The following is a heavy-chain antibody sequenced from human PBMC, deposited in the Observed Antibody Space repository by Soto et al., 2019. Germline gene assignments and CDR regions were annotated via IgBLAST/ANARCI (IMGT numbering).Heavy chain of an antibody. D-gene: IGHD3-3*01. Sequence: PAGSLALACAASGFTFSSSGMHVSRQAPGKGLEWVAVIWYDGSNKYYADSVKGRFTISRDNSKNTLYLQMNSLRAEDTAVYYCARDGLRRDYDFWSGYSSTYGMDVWGQGTTVTVSS. CDR2: IWYDGSNK. V-gene: IGHV3-33*01. CDR1: GFTFSSSG. J-gene: IGHJ6*02. CDR3: ARDGLRRDYDFWSGYSSTYGMDV.